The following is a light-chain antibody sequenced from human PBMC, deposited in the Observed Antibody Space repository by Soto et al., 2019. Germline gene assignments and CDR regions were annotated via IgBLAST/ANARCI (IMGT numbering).Light chain of an antibody. J-gene: IGLJ3*02. V-gene: IGLV4-69*01. CDR2: LNSDGSH. CDR3: QTWGTGPWV. CDR1: SGHSSNA. Sequence: QSVLTQPPSASASLGASVKLTCTLSSGHSSNAIAWLQQQLEKGPRYLMKLNSDGSHSNGDGIPDRFSGSSSGAERYLTISSLQSEDEADYHCQTWGTGPWVFGGGTKLTVL.